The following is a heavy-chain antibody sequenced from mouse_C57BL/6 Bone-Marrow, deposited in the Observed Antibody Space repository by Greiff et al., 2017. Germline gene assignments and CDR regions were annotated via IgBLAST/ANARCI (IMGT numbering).Heavy chain of an antibody. Sequence: QVHVKQSGAELARPGASVKMSCKASGYTFTSYTMHWVKQRPGQGLEWIGYINPSSGYTKYNQKFKDKATLTADKSSSTAYMQLSSLTSEDSAVYYCAREEVYDFAYWGQGTLVTVSA. CDR2: INPSSGYT. J-gene: IGHJ3*01. D-gene: IGHD2-3*01. V-gene: IGHV1-4*01. CDR1: GYTFTSYT. CDR3: AREEVYDFAY.